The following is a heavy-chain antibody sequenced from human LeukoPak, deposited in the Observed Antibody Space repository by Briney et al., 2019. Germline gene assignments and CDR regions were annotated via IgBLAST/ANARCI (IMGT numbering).Heavy chain of an antibody. CDR2: IYYSGST. J-gene: IGHJ5*02. V-gene: IGHV4-59*01. CDR1: GGSISSYY. CDR3: ARTDIPWRFDP. D-gene: IGHD2-15*01. Sequence: PXETLSLTCTVSGGSISSYYWSWVRQPPGKGLEWIGYIYYSGSTKYNPSLTSRVTISVDTSKNQFSLKLSSVTAADTAVYYCARTDIPWRFDPWGQGTLVTVSS.